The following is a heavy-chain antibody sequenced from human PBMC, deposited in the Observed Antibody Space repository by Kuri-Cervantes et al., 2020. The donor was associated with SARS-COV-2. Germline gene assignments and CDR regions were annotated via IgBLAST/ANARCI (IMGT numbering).Heavy chain of an antibody. V-gene: IGHV3-33*01. Sequence: GGSLRLSCAASGFTFSSYGMHWVRQAPGKGLEWVAVIWYDGSNKYYADSVKGRFTISRDNSKDTLYLQVNSLRAEDTAVYYCARIPYPKGAVVGTSAYWGPGNQV. D-gene: IGHD6-19*01. CDR3: ARIPYPKGAVVGTSAY. CDR1: GFTFSSYG. CDR2: IWYDGSNK. J-gene: IGHJ4*02.